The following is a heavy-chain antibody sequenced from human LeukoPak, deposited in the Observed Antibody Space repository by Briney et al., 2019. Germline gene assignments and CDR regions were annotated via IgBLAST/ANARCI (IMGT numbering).Heavy chain of an antibody. CDR1: GGSISSYY. Sequence: PSETLSLTCTVSGGSISSYYWSWIRQPPGKGLEWIGYIYYSGSTNYNPSLKSRVTISVDTSKNQFSLKLSSVTAADTAVYYCARGRYDFWSGYPTYYYYMDVWGKGTTVTVSS. CDR3: ARGRYDFWSGYPTYYYYMDV. J-gene: IGHJ6*03. V-gene: IGHV4-59*01. CDR2: IYYSGST. D-gene: IGHD3-3*01.